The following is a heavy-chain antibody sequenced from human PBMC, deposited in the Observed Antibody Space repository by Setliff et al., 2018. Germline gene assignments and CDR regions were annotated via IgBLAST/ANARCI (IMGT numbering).Heavy chain of an antibody. D-gene: IGHD3-22*01. CDR2: IRYGSYQQ. CDR1: GFDFGTYG. J-gene: IGHJ5*02. V-gene: IGHV3-30*02. Sequence: PGGSLRLSCEASGFDFGTYGMHWVRQAPDRGLEWVAFIRYGSYQQTYADSVRGRFTISRGDSRNTVLLQMNNLRTDDTAVYYCARGEKYYYESSGYSLDAWGLGTLVTVSS. CDR3: ARGEKYYYESSGYSLDA.